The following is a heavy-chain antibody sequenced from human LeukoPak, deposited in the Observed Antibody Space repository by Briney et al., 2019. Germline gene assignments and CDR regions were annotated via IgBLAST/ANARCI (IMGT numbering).Heavy chain of an antibody. CDR1: GYTFTSYG. CDR3: ARVVVAALPGDGFDP. V-gene: IGHV1-18*01. J-gene: IGHJ5*02. Sequence: ASVKVSCKASGYTFTSYGISWVRQAPGQGLEWMGWISAHNGNTNYAQKLQGRVTMTTDTSTSTAYMELRSLRSDDTAVYYCARVVVAALPGDGFDPWGQGTLVTVSS. CDR2: ISAHNGNT. D-gene: IGHD2-15*01.